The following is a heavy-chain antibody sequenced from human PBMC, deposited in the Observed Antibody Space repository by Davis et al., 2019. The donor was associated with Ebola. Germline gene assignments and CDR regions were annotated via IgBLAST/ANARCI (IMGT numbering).Heavy chain of an antibody. CDR1: GFTFSSYS. Sequence: LSLTCAASGFTFSSYSMNWVRQAPGKGLEWVSSISSSSSYIYYADSVKGRFTISRDNAKNSLYLQMNSLRAEDTAVYYCARIEKTYYDFWSGYYIDYYGMDVWGQGTTVTVSS. J-gene: IGHJ6*02. CDR2: ISSSSSYI. D-gene: IGHD3-3*01. V-gene: IGHV3-21*01. CDR3: ARIEKTYYDFWSGYYIDYYGMDV.